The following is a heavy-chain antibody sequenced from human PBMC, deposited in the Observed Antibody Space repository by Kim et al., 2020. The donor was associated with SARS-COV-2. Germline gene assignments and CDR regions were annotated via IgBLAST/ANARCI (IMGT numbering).Heavy chain of an antibody. CDR2: IWYDGSNK. CDR3: ARDKIHGSGSYIDY. J-gene: IGHJ4*02. CDR1: GFTFSSYG. Sequence: GGSLRLSCAASGFTFSSYGMHWVRQAPGKGLEWVAVIWYDGSNKYYADSVKGRFTISRDNSKNTLYLQMNSLRAEDTAVYYCARDKIHGSGSYIDYWGQGTLVTVSS. D-gene: IGHD3-10*01. V-gene: IGHV3-33*01.